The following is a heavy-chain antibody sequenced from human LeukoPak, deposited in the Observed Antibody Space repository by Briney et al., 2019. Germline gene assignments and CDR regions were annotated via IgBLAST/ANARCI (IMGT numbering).Heavy chain of an antibody. CDR2: IYYSGST. CDR1: GGSISSSNFY. V-gene: IGHV4-39*01. D-gene: IGHD3-3*01. J-gene: IGHJ5*02. Sequence: SETLSLTCTVSGGSISSSNFYWLWIRQPPGKGPEWIGCIYYSGSTYYNPSLKSRVTIFVDTSKNQVSLKLSSVTAADTAVYYCARHGDFWSGYSDGFDPWGQGILVTVSS. CDR3: ARHGDFWSGYSDGFDP.